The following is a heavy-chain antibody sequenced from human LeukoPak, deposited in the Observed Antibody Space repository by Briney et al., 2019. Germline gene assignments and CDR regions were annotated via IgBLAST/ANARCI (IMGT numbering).Heavy chain of an antibody. CDR2: INPNSGGT. J-gene: IGHJ4*02. CDR1: GYTFTGYY. Sequence: ASVKVSCKASGYTFTGYYMHWVRQAPGQGLEWMGWINPNSGGTNYAQKFQGRVTMTRETSISTAYMELSRLRSDDTAVYYCARDRGYCGGDCTRVGFDYWGQGTLVTVSS. D-gene: IGHD2-21*02. V-gene: IGHV1-2*02. CDR3: ARDRGYCGGDCTRVGFDY.